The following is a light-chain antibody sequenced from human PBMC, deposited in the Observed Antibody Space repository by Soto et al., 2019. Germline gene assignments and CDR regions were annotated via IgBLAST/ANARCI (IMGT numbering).Light chain of an antibody. V-gene: IGLV2-14*01. CDR1: GSDIGAYNY. CDR2: GVT. J-gene: IGLJ1*01. CDR3: SSFTTSDFYV. Sequence: QSVLTQPASVSGSPGQSITISCTGTGSDIGAYNYVSWYQQHPGKAHKLIIYGVTHRPSGVSTRFSASKSAYTASLTISGLQADDEADYYCSSFTTSDFYVVGPGTKVTVL.